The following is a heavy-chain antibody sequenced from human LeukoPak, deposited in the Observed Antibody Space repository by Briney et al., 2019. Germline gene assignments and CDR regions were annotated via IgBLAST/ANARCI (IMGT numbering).Heavy chain of an antibody. CDR3: ARDQVGASGY. D-gene: IGHD1-26*01. CDR1: GYTFTGYY. J-gene: IGHJ4*02. CDR2: INPNSGGT. Sequence: ASVKVSCXASGYTFTGYYMHWVRQAPGQGLEWMERINPNSGGTNYAQKFQGRVTMTRDTSISTAYMELSRLRSDDTAVYYCARDQVGASGYWGQGTLVTVSS. V-gene: IGHV1-2*06.